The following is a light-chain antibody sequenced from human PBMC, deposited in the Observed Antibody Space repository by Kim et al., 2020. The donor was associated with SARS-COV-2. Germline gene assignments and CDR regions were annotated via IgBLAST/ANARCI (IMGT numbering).Light chain of an antibody. V-gene: IGKV3-20*01. Sequence: EIVLTQSPGTLSLSPGERAILSCRASQNVGNMYLAWYRHKPGQAPRLFIYGASNRATGIPDRFSGSGSGTDFTLTISRLEPEDFAVYYCQQYVSSPWTFGQGTKVDIK. CDR1: QNVGNMY. CDR3: QQYVSSPWT. CDR2: GAS. J-gene: IGKJ1*01.